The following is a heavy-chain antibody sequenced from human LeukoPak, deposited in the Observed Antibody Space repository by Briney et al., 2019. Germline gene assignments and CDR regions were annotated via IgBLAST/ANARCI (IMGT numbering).Heavy chain of an antibody. V-gene: IGHV3-30*18. D-gene: IGHD3-22*01. J-gene: IGHJ4*02. CDR1: GFTFSSYA. Sequence: GGSLRLSCAASGFTFSSYAMSWVRQAPGKGLEWVAVISYDGSNKYYADSVKGRFTISRDNSKNTLYLQMNSLRAEDTAVYYCAKDRLHRYDSSGYLCFDYWGQGTLVTVSS. CDR3: AKDRLHRYDSSGYLCFDY. CDR2: ISYDGSNK.